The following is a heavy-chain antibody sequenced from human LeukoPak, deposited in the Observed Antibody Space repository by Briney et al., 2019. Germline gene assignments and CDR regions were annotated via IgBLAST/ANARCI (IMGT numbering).Heavy chain of an antibody. J-gene: IGHJ4*02. Sequence: GESLRISCEASGYILTTYWISWVRQMPGKGLEWMGRIDPSDSYTNYSPSFQGHVTISADKSISTAYLQWSSLKASDTAMYYCARLLYSSSWYQDYWGQGTLVTVSS. D-gene: IGHD6-13*01. V-gene: IGHV5-10-1*01. CDR2: IDPSDSYT. CDR1: GYILTTYW. CDR3: ARLLYSSSWYQDY.